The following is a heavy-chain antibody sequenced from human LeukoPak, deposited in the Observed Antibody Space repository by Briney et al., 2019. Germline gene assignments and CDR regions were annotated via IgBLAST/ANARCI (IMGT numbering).Heavy chain of an antibody. CDR3: ARVVGDGNYYYYYMDV. J-gene: IGHJ6*03. D-gene: IGHD4-17*01. Sequence: PSEILSLTCTVSGGSISSYYWSWIRQPPGKGLEWIGYIYYSGSTNYNPSLKSRVTISVDTSKNQFSLKLSSVTAADTAVYYCARVVGDGNYYYYYMDVWGKGTTVTVSS. CDR2: IYYSGST. CDR1: GGSISSYY. V-gene: IGHV4-59*01.